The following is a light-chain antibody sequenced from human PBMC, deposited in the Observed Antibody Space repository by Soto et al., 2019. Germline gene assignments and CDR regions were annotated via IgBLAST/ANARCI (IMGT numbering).Light chain of an antibody. Sequence: QMTQSPSSLTASVGDRVTITCRASQGISTYLNWYQQKPGKAPKLLIYAASSLQSGVPSRFSGSGSGTDFTLPISSLQPEDFATYYCQQSYSTPITFGQGTRLEI. J-gene: IGKJ5*01. CDR3: QQSYSTPIT. CDR1: QGISTY. CDR2: AAS. V-gene: IGKV1-39*01.